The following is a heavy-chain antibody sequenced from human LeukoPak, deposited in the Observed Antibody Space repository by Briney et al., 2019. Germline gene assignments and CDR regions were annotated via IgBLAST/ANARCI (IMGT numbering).Heavy chain of an antibody. CDR1: GGSIDSYY. D-gene: IGHD6-13*01. CDR2: IYTSGST. Sequence: PSETLSLTCTVSGGSIDSYYWSWIRQPAGKGLGWIGRIYTSGSTNYNPSLKSRVTISVDTSKNQFSLKLSSVTAADTAVYYCARDGSKLGYYYYYYMDVWGKGPRSPSP. V-gene: IGHV4-4*07. J-gene: IGHJ6*03. CDR3: ARDGSKLGYYYYYYMDV.